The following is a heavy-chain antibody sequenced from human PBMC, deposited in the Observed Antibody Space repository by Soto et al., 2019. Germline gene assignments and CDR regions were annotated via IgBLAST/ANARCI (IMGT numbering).Heavy chain of an antibody. CDR2: ISYDGSEK. CDR3: ACDKGYTSTWYEFDY. V-gene: IGHV3-30*03. CDR1: GFTFSSYG. J-gene: IGHJ4*02. Sequence: QVQLVESGGAVVQPGTSQRLFCAASGFTFSSYGMHWVRQAPGKGLEWVAVISYDGSEKYYADSVKGRFTISRDNSKNTLFLQMHSLRAEDTAVYYCACDKGYTSTWYEFDYWGQGTLVTVSS. D-gene: IGHD2-2*02.